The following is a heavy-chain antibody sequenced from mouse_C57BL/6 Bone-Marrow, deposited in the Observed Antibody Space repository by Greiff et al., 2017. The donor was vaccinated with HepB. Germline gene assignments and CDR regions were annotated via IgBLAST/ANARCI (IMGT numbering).Heavy chain of an antibody. CDR1: GFSLTSYG. D-gene: IGHD1-1*01. V-gene: IGHV2-5*01. Sequence: QVQLQQSGPGLVQPSQSLSITFTVSGFSLTSYGVHWVRQSPGKGLEWLGVIWRGGSTDYNAAFMSRLSITKDNSKSQVFFKMNSLQADDTAIYYCAKKEEMDYYYGSSPYWYFDVWGTGTTVTVSS. CDR3: AKKEEMDYYYGSSPYWYFDV. CDR2: IWRGGST. J-gene: IGHJ1*03.